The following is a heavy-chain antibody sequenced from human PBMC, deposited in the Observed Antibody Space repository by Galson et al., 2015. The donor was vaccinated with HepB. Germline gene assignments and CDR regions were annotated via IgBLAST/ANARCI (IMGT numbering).Heavy chain of an antibody. J-gene: IGHJ4*02. CDR2: INAGNGNT. CDR1: GYTFTSYA. CDR3: ASRRGSGWCFDY. Sequence: SVKVSCKASGYTFTSYAMHWVRQAPGQRLEWMGWINAGNGNTKYSQKFQGRVTITRDTSASTAYMELSSLRSEDTAVYYCASRRGSGWCFDYWGQGTLVTVSS. D-gene: IGHD6-19*01. V-gene: IGHV1-3*01.